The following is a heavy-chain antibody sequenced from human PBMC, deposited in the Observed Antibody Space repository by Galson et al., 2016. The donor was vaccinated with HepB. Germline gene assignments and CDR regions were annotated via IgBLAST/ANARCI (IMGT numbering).Heavy chain of an antibody. CDR2: IYHSGST. V-gene: IGHV4-38-2*01. D-gene: IGHD6-13*01. J-gene: IGHJ4*02. CDR3: ARGSLWYDY. Sequence: SETLSLTCAVSGYSISSGYQWGWIRQPPGKGLEWIGSIYHSGSTYYNPSLKSRVTISVDTSKNQFSLKLSPVTAADTAVYYCARGSLWYDYWGQGTLVTVSS. CDR1: GYSISSGYQ.